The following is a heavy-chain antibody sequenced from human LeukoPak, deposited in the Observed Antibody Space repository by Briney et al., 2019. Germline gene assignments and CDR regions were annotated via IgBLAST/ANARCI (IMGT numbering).Heavy chain of an antibody. CDR2: IYSSGST. CDR3: ARGGRGSGDYYYYYGMDV. D-gene: IGHD2-15*01. CDR1: GGSISSYY. Sequence: PSDTLSLTCTVTGGSISSYYWGWLRQPPGKGLECIGRIYSSGSTNYNPSLKSRVTMSVDTSKNQFSLQLNSVTAQDTTVYYCARGGRGSGDYYYYYGMDVWGQGTTVTVS. V-gene: IGHV4-4*07. J-gene: IGHJ6*02.